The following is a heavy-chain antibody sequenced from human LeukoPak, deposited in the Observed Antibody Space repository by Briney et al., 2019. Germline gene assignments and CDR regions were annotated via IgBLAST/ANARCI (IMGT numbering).Heavy chain of an antibody. CDR2: INGHGGST. J-gene: IGHJ4*02. V-gene: IGHV3-23*01. CDR3: AISTPEYFDY. Sequence: GGSLRLSCAASGFTFGTYAMTWVRQAPGKGLEWVSTINGHGGSTYYADSVKGRFTISRDNSKDTLYLQMNSLRAEDTAVYYCAISTPEYFDYWGQGTLVTVSS. CDR1: GFTFGTYA.